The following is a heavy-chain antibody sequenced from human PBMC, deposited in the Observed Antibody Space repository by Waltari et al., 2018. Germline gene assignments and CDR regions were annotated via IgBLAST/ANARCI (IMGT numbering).Heavy chain of an antibody. J-gene: IGHJ1*01. CDR2: MQYRGST. D-gene: IGHD4-17*01. CDR3: GRIAFGDDGGYFQH. CDR1: GGPISPNYH. V-gene: IGHV4-39*01. Sequence: QLQLQESGPGLVKPSETLSLTCTVSGGPISPNYHGGWVRQPPGKGLEWTGNMQYRGSTFYNPSLKSRVTISLDTSKNQFSLRLSSVGAADTAVYFCGRIAFGDDGGYFQHWGQGTLVTVSS.